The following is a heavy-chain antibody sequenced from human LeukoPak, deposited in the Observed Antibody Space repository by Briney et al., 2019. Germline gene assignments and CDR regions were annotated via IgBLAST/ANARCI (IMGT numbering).Heavy chain of an antibody. Sequence: GGSLRLSCAASGFTFSSYAMSWVRQAPGKGLEWVSAISGSGGSTYYADSVKGRFTISRDNSKNTLYLQMNSLRAEDTAVYYCAKSGDYDFWSGHYYYYMDVWGKGTTVTVSS. CDR1: GFTFSSYA. CDR2: ISGSGGST. CDR3: AKSGDYDFWSGHYYYYMDV. D-gene: IGHD3-3*01. V-gene: IGHV3-23*01. J-gene: IGHJ6*03.